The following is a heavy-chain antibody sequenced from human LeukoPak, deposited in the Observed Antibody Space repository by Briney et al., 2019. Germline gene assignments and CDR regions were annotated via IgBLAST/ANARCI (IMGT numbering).Heavy chain of an antibody. CDR3: ARAQSSSSWVDY. J-gene: IGHJ4*02. CDR2: FDPEVGEI. Sequence: ASVKVSCKVSGYALTDISMHWVRQAPGKGLEWMGSFDPEVGEIIYAQKFQGRVTMTEDTSADTTYIELSSLRSEDTAVYYCARAQSSSSWVDYWGQGTLVTVSS. CDR1: GYALTDIS. D-gene: IGHD6-13*01. V-gene: IGHV1-24*01.